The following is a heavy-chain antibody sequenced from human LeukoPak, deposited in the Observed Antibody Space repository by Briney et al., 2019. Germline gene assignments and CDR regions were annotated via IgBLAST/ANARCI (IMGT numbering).Heavy chain of an antibody. V-gene: IGHV4-4*07. CDR3: ARGSASPAAIPFDM. D-gene: IGHD2-2*02. Sequence: PSETLSLTCTVSGGSIRSSFWSWIRQPAGKGLEWIGRIYTNGNTNYNPSLKSRVTMSAGTSKNQFSLKLSSVTAADTAVYYCARGSASPAAIPFDMWGQGTMVTVSS. CDR2: IYTNGNT. CDR1: GGSIRSSF. J-gene: IGHJ3*02.